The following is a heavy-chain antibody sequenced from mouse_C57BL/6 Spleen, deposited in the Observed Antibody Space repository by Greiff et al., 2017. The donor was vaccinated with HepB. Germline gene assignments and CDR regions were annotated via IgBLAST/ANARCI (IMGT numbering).Heavy chain of an antibody. J-gene: IGHJ2*01. D-gene: IGHD2-4*01. V-gene: IGHV1-72*01. Sequence: QVQLQQPGAELVKPGASVKLSCKASGYTFTSYWMHWVKQRPGRGLERIGRIDPNSGGTKYNEKFKSKATLTVDKPTSTAYMQLSSLKSEDSAVYYCAREAGIYYDDAGYFDYWGQGTTLTFSS. CDR1: GYTFTSYW. CDR2: IDPNSGGT. CDR3: AREAGIYYDDAGYFDY.